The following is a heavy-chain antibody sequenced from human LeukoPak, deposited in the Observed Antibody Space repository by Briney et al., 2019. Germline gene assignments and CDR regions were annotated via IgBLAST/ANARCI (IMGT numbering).Heavy chain of an antibody. J-gene: IGHJ6*03. CDR3: ARLYYDFWALMDV. V-gene: IGHV4-39*07. CDR2: IYYSGST. Sequence: SETLSLTCTVSGGSISSSSYYWGWIRQPPGKGLEWIGSIYYSGSTYYNPSLKSRVTISVDTSKNQFSLKLSSVTAADTAVYYCARLYYDFWALMDVWGKGTTVTVSS. CDR1: GGSISSSSYY. D-gene: IGHD3-3*01.